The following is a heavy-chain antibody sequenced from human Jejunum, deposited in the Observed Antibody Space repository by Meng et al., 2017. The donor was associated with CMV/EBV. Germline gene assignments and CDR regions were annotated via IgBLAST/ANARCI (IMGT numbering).Heavy chain of an antibody. D-gene: IGHD5-24*01. J-gene: IGHJ4*02. CDR3: VRSVYNTYGLFDL. CDR2: IYPTDSDT. CDR1: GSRFTTYW. V-gene: IGHV5-51*01. Sequence: GSGSRFTTYWLGWVRQMPGKGLEWMGSIYPTDSDTKYSPSFQGQVTLSADKNTLYLQMDSLRVEDTAIYYCVRSVYNTYGLFDLWGQGTLVTVSS.